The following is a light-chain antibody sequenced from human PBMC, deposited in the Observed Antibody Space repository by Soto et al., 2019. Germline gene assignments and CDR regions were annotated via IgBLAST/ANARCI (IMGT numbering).Light chain of an antibody. CDR1: QSVSSNY. CDR3: QQYGSLPWT. V-gene: IGKV3-20*01. CDR2: GAS. J-gene: IGKJ1*01. Sequence: DIVLTQSPGTLSLSPGERATLSCRASQSVSSNYLAWYQQRTGQAPRLLIYGASTRATGIPARFSGSGSGTDFTLTISRLEPEDFAVYYCQQYGSLPWTFGQGTKVEIK.